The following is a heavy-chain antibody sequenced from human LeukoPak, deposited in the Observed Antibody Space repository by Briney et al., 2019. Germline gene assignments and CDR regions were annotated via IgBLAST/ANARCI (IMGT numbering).Heavy chain of an antibody. CDR1: GFTFSNAW. CDR2: INHSGST. J-gene: IGHJ5*02. D-gene: IGHD3-10*01. V-gene: IGHV4-34*01. Sequence: PGGSLRLSCAASGFTFSNAWMSWIRQPPGKGLEWIGEINHSGSTNYNPSLKSRVTISVDTSKNQFSLTLSSVTAADTAIYYCARHATVGNAITLVRGVKRGWFDPWGQGTLVTVSS. CDR3: ARHATVGNAITLVRGVKRGWFDP.